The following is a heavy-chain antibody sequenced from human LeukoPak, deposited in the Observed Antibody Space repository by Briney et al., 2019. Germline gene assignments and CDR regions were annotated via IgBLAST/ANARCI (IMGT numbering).Heavy chain of an antibody. CDR1: GYTFTGYH. CDR3: ARDSSSSFWGPLGYYYMDV. V-gene: IGHV1-2*02. Sequence: RASVKVSCKASGYTFTGYHMHWVRQAPGQGLEWMGWINPNSGGTNYAQKFQGRVTMTRDTSISTAYMQLSRLRSDDTAVYYCARDSSSSFWGPLGYYYMDVWGKGTTVTVSS. D-gene: IGHD6-6*01. J-gene: IGHJ6*03. CDR2: INPNSGGT.